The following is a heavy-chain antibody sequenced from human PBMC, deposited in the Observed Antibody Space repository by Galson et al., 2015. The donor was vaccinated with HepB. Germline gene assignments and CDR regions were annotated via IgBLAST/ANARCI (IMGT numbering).Heavy chain of an antibody. CDR1: GGSISTPDYS. J-gene: IGHJ4*02. D-gene: IGHD1-26*01. CDR2: MYYTGST. CDR3: ARAEVGKFDL. V-gene: IGHV4-30-2*01. Sequence: TLSLTCAVSGGSISTPDYSWTWVRQPPGKGLQWIGYMYYTGSTFYNPSLKSRLTMSVDTSRNRFSLKLNSLTAADTAVYYCARAEVGKFDLWGQGSLVTVSS.